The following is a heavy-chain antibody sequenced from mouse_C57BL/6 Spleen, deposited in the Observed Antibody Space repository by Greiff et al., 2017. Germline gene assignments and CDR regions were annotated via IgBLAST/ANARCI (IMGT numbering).Heavy chain of an antibody. CDR3: ARTPRRGNYFDY. CDR1: GYAFTNYL. J-gene: IGHJ2*01. D-gene: IGHD2-12*01. Sequence: QVHVKQSGAELVRPGTSVKVSCKASGYAFTNYLIEWVKQRPGQGLEWIGVINPGSGGTNYNEKFKGKATLTADKYSSTAYMQLSSLTSEDSAVXFCARTPRRGNYFDYWGQGTTLTVSS. CDR2: INPGSGGT. V-gene: IGHV1-54*01.